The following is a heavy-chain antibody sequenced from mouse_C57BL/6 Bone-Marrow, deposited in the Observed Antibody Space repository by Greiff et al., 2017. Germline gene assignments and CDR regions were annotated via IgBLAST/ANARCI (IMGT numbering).Heavy chain of an antibody. CDR3: ASGSSYGYWYFDV. J-gene: IGHJ1*03. Sequence: LVESGAELVRPGTSVKMSCKASGYTFTNYWIGWAKQRPGHGLEWIGDIYPGGGYTNYNEKFKGKATLTADKSSSTAYMQFSSLTSEDSAIYYCASGSSYGYWYFDVWGTGTTVTVSS. V-gene: IGHV1-63*01. D-gene: IGHD1-1*01. CDR2: IYPGGGYT. CDR1: GYTFTNYW.